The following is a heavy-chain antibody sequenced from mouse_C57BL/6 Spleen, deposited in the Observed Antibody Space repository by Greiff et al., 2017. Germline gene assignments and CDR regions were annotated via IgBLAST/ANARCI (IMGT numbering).Heavy chain of an antibody. CDR2: ISDGGSYT. Sequence: EVKLMESGGGLVKPGGSLKLSCAASGFTFSSYAMSWVRQTPEKRLEWVATISDGGSYTYYPDNVKGRFTISRDNAKNNLYLQMSHLKSEDTAMYYCARDGAYYSNYFDYWGQGTTLTVSS. V-gene: IGHV5-4*01. J-gene: IGHJ2*01. D-gene: IGHD2-5*01. CDR1: GFTFSSYA. CDR3: ARDGAYYSNYFDY.